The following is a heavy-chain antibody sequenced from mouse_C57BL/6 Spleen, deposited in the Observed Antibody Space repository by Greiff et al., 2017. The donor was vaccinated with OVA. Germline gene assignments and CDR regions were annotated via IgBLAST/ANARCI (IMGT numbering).Heavy chain of an antibody. D-gene: IGHD1-1*01. J-gene: IGHJ2*01. CDR3: ARGSSPYFDY. Sequence: EVNVVESEGGLVQPGSSMKLSCTASGFTFSDYYMAWVRQVPEKGLEWVANINYDGSSTYYLDSLKSRFIISRDNAKNILYLQMSSLKSEDTATYYCARGSSPYFDYWGQGTTLTVSS. V-gene: IGHV5-16*01. CDR2: INYDGSST. CDR1: GFTFSDYY.